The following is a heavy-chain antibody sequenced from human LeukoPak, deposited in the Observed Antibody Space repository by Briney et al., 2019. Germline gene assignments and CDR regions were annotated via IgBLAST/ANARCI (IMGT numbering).Heavy chain of an antibody. V-gene: IGHV4-31*03. CDR2: IYYSGST. J-gene: IGHJ4*02. CDR1: GGSISSGGYY. Sequence: SQTLSLTCTVSGGSISSGGYYWSWIRQHPGKGLEWIGYIYYSGSTYYNPSLRSRVTISVDTSKNQFSLKLSSVTAADTAVYYCTRVGPYYDFWSGYYPPYYFDYWGQGTLVTVSS. CDR3: TRVGPYYDFWSGYYPPYYFDY. D-gene: IGHD3-3*01.